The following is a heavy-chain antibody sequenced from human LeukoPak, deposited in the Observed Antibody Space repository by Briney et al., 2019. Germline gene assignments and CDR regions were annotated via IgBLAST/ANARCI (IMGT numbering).Heavy chain of an antibody. CDR1: GGSISGSYYY. CDR3: ARVDTSVYCYFDY. CDR2: IYYSGST. D-gene: IGHD3-22*01. Sequence: PSETLPLTCTVSGGSISGSYYYWGWIRQPPGKGLEWIGSIYYSGSTYYNPSLKSRVTISVDTSKNQFSLKLSSVTAADTAVYHCARVDTSVYCYFDYWGQGTLVTVSS. V-gene: IGHV4-39*01. J-gene: IGHJ4*02.